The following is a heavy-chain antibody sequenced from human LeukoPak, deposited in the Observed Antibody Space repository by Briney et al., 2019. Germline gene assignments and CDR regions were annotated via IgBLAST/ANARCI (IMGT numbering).Heavy chain of an antibody. D-gene: IGHD2/OR15-2a*01. J-gene: IGHJ4*02. V-gene: IGHV3-23*01. Sequence: GGSLRLSCTASGFTFRNYAMTWVRQAPGKGLEWVSTISGSGGTTYYADSVQGRLSISRDNSKNTLSLQMNSLRAEDTAVYYCAKPSSIVIVPTALQRSLDYWGQGALVTVS. CDR2: ISGSGGTT. CDR1: GFTFRNYA. CDR3: AKPSSIVIVPTALQRSLDY.